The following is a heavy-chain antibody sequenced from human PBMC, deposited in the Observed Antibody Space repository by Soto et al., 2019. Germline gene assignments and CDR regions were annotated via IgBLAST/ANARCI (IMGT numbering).Heavy chain of an antibody. CDR2: IYYGGST. CDR1: GGSISSGDYY. V-gene: IGHV4-31*03. J-gene: IGHJ5*02. Sequence: QVQLQESGPGLVKPSQTLSLTCTVSGGSISSGDYYWSWIRQHPGKGLEWIGYIYYGGSTYYNPSLKSRVTMSLNTSKNQFSLRLTSVSAADTAVYYCARDHVRTHGDYTYNWFDPWGQGTLVTVSS. CDR3: ARDHVRTHGDYTYNWFDP. D-gene: IGHD4-17*01.